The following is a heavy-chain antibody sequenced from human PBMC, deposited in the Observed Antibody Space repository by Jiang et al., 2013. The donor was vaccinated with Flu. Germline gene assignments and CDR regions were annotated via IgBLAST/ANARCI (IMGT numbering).Heavy chain of an antibody. V-gene: IGHV1-46*01. CDR1: GYTFTSYY. CDR2: INPSGGST. D-gene: IGHD3-10*01. Sequence: SGAEVKKPGASVKVSCKASGYTFTSYYMHWVRQAPGQGLEWMGIINPSGGSTSYAQKFQGRVTMTRDTSTSTVYMELSSLRSEDTAVYYCAREERVYGSGSYYNGVRVFDYWGQGTLVTVSS. J-gene: IGHJ4*02. CDR3: AREERVYGSGSYYNGVRVFDY.